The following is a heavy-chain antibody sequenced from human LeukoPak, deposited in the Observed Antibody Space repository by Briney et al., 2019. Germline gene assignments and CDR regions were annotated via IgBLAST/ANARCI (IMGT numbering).Heavy chain of an antibody. J-gene: IGHJ4*02. CDR2: FDPENAEI. V-gene: IGHV1-24*01. CDR1: GNTLRELP. CDR3: ATRGSDFWSGFDF. Sequence: GVSVKVSCKLSGNTLRELPIQWVRQAGGKGLAWMAGFDPENAEIVYAQKFQGRVTMTEDTSTNTAYMELTSLTSDDTALYYCATRGSDFWSGFDFWGQATLVTVSS. D-gene: IGHD3-3*01.